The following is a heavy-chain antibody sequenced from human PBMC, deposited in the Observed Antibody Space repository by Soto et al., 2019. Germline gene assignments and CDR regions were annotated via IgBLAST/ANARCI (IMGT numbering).Heavy chain of an antibody. CDR2: INHSGSP. CDR1: GGSFSGYS. Sequence: SETLSLTCAVSGGSFSGYSWSWIRQSPGKGLEWIGEINHSGSPNYKSSLNSRVSISLDTSNNHFSLKLCSVTAADTAVYFCTRGLFSGRCYAGSWYYFDSWGQGTMVTVSS. D-gene: IGHD1-26*01. V-gene: IGHV4-34*01. CDR3: TRGLFSGRCYAGSWYYFDS. J-gene: IGHJ4*01.